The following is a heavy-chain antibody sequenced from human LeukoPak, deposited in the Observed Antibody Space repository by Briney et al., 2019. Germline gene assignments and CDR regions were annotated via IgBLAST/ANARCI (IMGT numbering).Heavy chain of an antibody. V-gene: IGHV4-59*01. CDR2: IYYSGST. J-gene: IGHJ6*02. D-gene: IGHD6-13*01. Sequence: SETLSLTCTVSGGSISSYYWSWIRQPPGKGLEWIGYIYYSGSTNYNPSLKSRVTISVDTSKNQFSLKLSSVTAADTAVYYCARISIAAAGTEVRPYYYYSMDVWGQGTAVTVSS. CDR1: GGSISSYY. CDR3: ARISIAAAGTEVRPYYYYSMDV.